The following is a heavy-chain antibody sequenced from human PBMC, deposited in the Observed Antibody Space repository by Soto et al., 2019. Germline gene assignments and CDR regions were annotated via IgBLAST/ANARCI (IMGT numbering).Heavy chain of an antibody. CDR3: ARRGSGSYSDY. CDR1: GGSISSSSYY. D-gene: IGHD3-10*01. Sequence: SETLSLTCTVSGGSISSSSYYWGWIRQPPGRGLEWIGSIYYSGSTYYNPSLKSRVTISVDTSKNQFSLKLSSVTAAYMAVYYCARRGSGSYSDYWGQGTLVTVSS. CDR2: IYYSGST. V-gene: IGHV4-39*01. J-gene: IGHJ4*02.